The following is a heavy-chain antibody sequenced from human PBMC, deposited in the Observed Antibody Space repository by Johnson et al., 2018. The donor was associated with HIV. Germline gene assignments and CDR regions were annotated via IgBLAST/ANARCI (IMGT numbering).Heavy chain of an antibody. V-gene: IGHV3-7*01. D-gene: IGHD5-24*01. CDR2: IKQDGSEK. CDR3: AKDSATDPFDI. CDR1: GFTFSSYW. Sequence: VQLVESGGGLVQPGGSLRLSCAASGFTFSSYWMSWVRQAPGKGLEWVANIKQDGSEKYYADSVKGRFTISRDNSKNTLYLQMNSLRAEDTAVYYCAKDSATDPFDIWGQGTMVTVSS. J-gene: IGHJ3*02.